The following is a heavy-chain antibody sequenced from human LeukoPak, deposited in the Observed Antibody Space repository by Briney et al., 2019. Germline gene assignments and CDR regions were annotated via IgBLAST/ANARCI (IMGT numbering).Heavy chain of an antibody. V-gene: IGHV6-1*01. J-gene: IGHJ4*02. CDR1: GDSLSSNRAA. CDR2: TYYRSKWYN. Sequence: SQTLSLTCAISGDSLSSNRAAWNWIRQSPSRGLEWLGRTYYRSKWYNDYAVSVKSRITINPDTSKNQFSLQLNSVTPEDTAVYYCARAGRSSSWYPVDYWGQGTLVTVSS. CDR3: ARAGRSSSWYPVDY. D-gene: IGHD6-13*01.